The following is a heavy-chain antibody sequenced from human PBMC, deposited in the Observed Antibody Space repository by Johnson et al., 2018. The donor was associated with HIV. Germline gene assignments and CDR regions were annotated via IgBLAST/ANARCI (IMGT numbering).Heavy chain of an antibody. CDR3: ARGCRDGYTCDAFDV. Sequence: VQLVESGGGVVQPGRSLRLSCAASGFTVSSNYMSWVRQGPGKGLEWVSVINSGGSTYYADSVKGRFTISRDNSKNTLYLQMNSLRAEDTAVYFCARGCRDGYTCDAFDVWGQGTRVTVSS. D-gene: IGHD5-24*01. CDR2: INSGGST. J-gene: IGHJ3*01. CDR1: GFTVSSNY. V-gene: IGHV3-66*01.